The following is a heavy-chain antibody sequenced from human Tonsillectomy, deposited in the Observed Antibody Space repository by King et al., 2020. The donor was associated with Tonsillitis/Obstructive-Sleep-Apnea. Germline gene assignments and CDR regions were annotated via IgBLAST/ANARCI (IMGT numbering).Heavy chain of an antibody. CDR2: INPNSGGT. Sequence: VQLVESGAEVKKPGASVKVSCKASGYTFTGYYMHWVRQAPGQGLEWMGWINPNSGGTNYAQKFQGRVTMTRDTSISTAYMELSRLRSDDTAVYYCARDGVTIFGGDAFDIWGQGTMVTVSS. D-gene: IGHD3-3*01. CDR1: GYTFTGYY. V-gene: IGHV1-2*02. CDR3: ARDGVTIFGGDAFDI. J-gene: IGHJ3*02.